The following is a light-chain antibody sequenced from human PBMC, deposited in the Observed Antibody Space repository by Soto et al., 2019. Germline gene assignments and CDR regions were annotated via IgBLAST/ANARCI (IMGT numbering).Light chain of an antibody. CDR1: QSVSSY. J-gene: IGKJ1*01. Sequence: SLLTQSPATLSLSPGERATLSRRASQSVSSYLAWYQQKPGQAPRLLIYDASRRATGIPERFSGSGSGTDFTLTINRLEPDDFAVYYCQQYGRSPTFGQGTKVDIK. V-gene: IGKV3-20*01. CDR2: DAS. CDR3: QQYGRSPT.